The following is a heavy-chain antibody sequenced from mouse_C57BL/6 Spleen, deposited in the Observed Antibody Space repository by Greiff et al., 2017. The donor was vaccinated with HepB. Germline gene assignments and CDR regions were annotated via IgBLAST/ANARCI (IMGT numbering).Heavy chain of an antibody. CDR3: AGYGSSYWYFDV. CDR2: INPNYGTT. J-gene: IGHJ1*03. V-gene: IGHV1-39*01. Sequence: EVKLQESGPELVKPGASVKISCKASGYSFTDYNMNWVKQSNGKSLEWIGVINPNYGTTSYNQKFKGKATLTVDQSSSTAYMQLNSLTSEDSAVYYCAGYGSSYWYFDVWGTGTTVTVSS. D-gene: IGHD1-1*01. CDR1: GYSFTDYN.